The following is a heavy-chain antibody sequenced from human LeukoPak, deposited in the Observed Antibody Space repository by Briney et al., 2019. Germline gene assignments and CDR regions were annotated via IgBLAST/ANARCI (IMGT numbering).Heavy chain of an antibody. CDR2: ISGSGGST. CDR3: AKVSTAIVVVPAASKDY. CDR1: GFTFSSYA. V-gene: IGHV3-23*01. D-gene: IGHD2-2*01. Sequence: GGSLRPSCAASGFTFSSYAMSWVRQAPGKGLEWVSAISGSGGSTYYADSVKGRFTISRDNSKNTLYLQMNSLRAEDTAVYYCAKVSTAIVVVPAASKDYWGQGTLVTVSS. J-gene: IGHJ4*02.